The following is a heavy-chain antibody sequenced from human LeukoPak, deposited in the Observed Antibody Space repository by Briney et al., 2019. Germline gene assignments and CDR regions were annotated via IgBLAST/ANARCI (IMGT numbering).Heavy chain of an antibody. V-gene: IGHV1-69*13. CDR3: ARGEGKYHDIRGGFDP. Sequence: ASVKVSCKASGGTFSSYAISWVRQAPGQGLEWMGMIIPKFGIAHYARKFQGRVTITADESTGTTYMEVSSPIPDDTAVYYCARGEGKYHDIRGGFDPWGQGTSVTVSS. CDR2: IIPKFGIA. J-gene: IGHJ5*02. CDR1: GGTFSSYA. D-gene: IGHD1-1*01.